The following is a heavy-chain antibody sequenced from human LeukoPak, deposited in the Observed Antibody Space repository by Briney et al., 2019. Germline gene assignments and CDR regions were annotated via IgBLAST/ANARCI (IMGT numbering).Heavy chain of an antibody. D-gene: IGHD5-12*01. V-gene: IGHV4-34*01. CDR2: INHSGST. CDR3: ARGEDGGYQGGY. Sequence: SETLSLTCTVSGGTISSCYWNWIRQPPGKGLEWIGEINHSGSTNYNPSLKSRVTISVDMSKNQFSLKLSSVTAADTAVYYCARGEDGGYQGGYWGQGTLVTVSS. CDR1: GGTISSCY. J-gene: IGHJ4*02.